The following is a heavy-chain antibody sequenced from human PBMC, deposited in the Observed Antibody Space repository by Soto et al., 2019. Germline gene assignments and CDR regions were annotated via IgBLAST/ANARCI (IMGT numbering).Heavy chain of an antibody. CDR2: IIPIFGTA. V-gene: IGHV1-69*06. D-gene: IGHD3-10*01. J-gene: IGHJ5*02. CDR1: GGTFNNYV. Sequence: QVQLVQSGAEVKKPGSSVKVSCRASGGTFNNYVINWVRQAPGQGLEWMAGIIPIFGTANYAQKFQGRVTITADKSTSTAYMELNSLRSDDTAVYYCARMSELWIGDETPHYSWFDPWGQGTLVTVSS. CDR3: ARMSELWIGDETPHYSWFDP.